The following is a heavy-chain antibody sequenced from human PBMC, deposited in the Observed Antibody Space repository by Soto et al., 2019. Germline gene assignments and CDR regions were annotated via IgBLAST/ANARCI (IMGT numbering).Heavy chain of an antibody. CDR2: IYPGDSDT. V-gene: IGHV5-51*01. Sequence: PGESLKISCKASGYSFTSYWIAWVRQMPGKGLEWMGIIYPGDSDTRYSPSFQGQVTISVDKSISTAYLQWSSLKASDTAMYYCAVTTGTTNNWFDPRGQGTLVTVSS. J-gene: IGHJ5*02. CDR3: AVTTGTTNNWFDP. CDR1: GYSFTSYW. D-gene: IGHD1-1*01.